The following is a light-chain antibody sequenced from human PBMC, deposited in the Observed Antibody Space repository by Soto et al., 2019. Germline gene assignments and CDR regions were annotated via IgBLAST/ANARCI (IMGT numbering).Light chain of an antibody. CDR1: QSLLYNNTYNY. CDR3: MQALQSLT. J-gene: IGKJ5*01. Sequence: EIVMTQSPRTLPVTPGEPGSISCMSSQSLLYNNTYNYLDWYVQKPGQSPQLLIYFGSNRAPGVPERFSGSGSGTDFTLKINRVEAEDVGTYYCMQALQSLTFGQGTRLEIK. CDR2: FGS. V-gene: IGKV2-28*01.